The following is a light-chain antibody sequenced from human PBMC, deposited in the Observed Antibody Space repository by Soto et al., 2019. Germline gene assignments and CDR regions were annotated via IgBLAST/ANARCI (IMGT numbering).Light chain of an antibody. Sequence: QSVLTQPASVSGSLGQSITISCTGTNNDVGGYHYVSWYQQHPGKVPKLLIYEVSNRPSGVSYRFSGSKSGKTASLTISGLQAEDEADYYCSSYTTRSTLVFGGGTKLTVL. V-gene: IGLV2-14*01. CDR2: EVS. CDR3: SSYTTRSTLV. CDR1: NNDVGGYHY. J-gene: IGLJ2*01.